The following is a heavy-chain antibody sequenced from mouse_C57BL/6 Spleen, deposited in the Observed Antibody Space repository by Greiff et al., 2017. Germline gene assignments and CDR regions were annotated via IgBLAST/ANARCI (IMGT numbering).Heavy chain of an antibody. CDR2: IYPGDGDT. CDR3: ARGDYGYFDV. Sequence: QVQLQQSGAELVKPGASVKISCKASGYAFSSYWMNWVKQRPGKGLEWIGQIYPGDGDTNYNGQFKGKATLTADKSSSTAYMQLSSLPSEDSAVYFCARGDYGYFDVWGTGTTVTVSS. CDR1: GYAFSSYW. V-gene: IGHV1-80*01. J-gene: IGHJ1*03. D-gene: IGHD2-13*01.